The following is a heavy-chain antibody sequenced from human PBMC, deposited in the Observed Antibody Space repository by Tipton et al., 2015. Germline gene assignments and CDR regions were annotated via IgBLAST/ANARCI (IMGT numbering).Heavy chain of an antibody. CDR2: INEDGSAK. Sequence: GSLRLSCAASGFTLSGSWMTWVRQGPGKGLEWVANINEDGSAKNCVDSVKGRFTISRDNAKNSVYLQMDSLTAEDTAVYYCGTSSGNYFGGNFWGQGTLVTVSS. CDR3: GTSSGNYFGGNF. D-gene: IGHD1-26*01. CDR1: GFTLSGSW. J-gene: IGHJ4*02. V-gene: IGHV3-7*01.